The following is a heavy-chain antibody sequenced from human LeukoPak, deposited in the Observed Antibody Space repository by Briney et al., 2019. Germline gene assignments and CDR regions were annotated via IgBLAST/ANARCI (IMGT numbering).Heavy chain of an antibody. J-gene: IGHJ4*02. CDR2: ISGSGGST. CDR1: GFTFSSYA. CDR3: AKGLTQLLWFGEKH. V-gene: IGHV3-23*01. D-gene: IGHD3-10*01. Sequence: GGSLRLSCAASGFTFSSYAMSWVRQAPGKGLEWVSAISGSGGSTYYADSVKGRFTISRDNSKNTLYLQMNSLRAEDTAVYYCAKGLTQLLWFGEKHWCQGTLVTVSS.